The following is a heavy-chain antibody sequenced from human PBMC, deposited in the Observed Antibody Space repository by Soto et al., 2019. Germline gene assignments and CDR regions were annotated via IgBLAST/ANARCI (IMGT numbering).Heavy chain of an antibody. D-gene: IGHD3-10*01. CDR1: GFTFSSYG. J-gene: IGHJ4*02. CDR2: ISYDGSNK. V-gene: IGHV3-30*18. CDR3: AKATVQYYYGSGSSFDS. Sequence: QVQLVESGGGVVQPGRSLRLSCAASGFTFSSYGMHWVRQAPGKGLEWVAVISYDGSNKYYADSVKGRFTISRDNSKNTLYLQMNSLRAEDTAVYYCAKATVQYYYGSGSSFDSWGQGTLVTVSS.